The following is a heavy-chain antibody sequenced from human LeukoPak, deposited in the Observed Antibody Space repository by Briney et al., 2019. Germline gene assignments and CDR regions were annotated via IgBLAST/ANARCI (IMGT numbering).Heavy chain of an antibody. Sequence: PGGSLRLSCAASGFTFSSYGMSWVRQAPGKGLEWVSAISGSGGSTYYADSVKGRFTISRDNSKNTLYLQMNSLRAEDTAVYYCAKGRYCSGGSCSNDYWGQGTLVTVSS. CDR2: ISGSGGST. D-gene: IGHD2-15*01. CDR3: AKGRYCSGGSCSNDY. V-gene: IGHV3-23*01. J-gene: IGHJ4*02. CDR1: GFTFSSYG.